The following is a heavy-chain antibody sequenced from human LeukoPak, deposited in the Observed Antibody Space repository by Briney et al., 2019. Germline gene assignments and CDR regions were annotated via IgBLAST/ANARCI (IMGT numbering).Heavy chain of an antibody. J-gene: IGHJ4*02. D-gene: IGHD4-11*01. CDR1: GFTSSSSA. CDR2: VSYDGSNK. Sequence: GGALRVSCEAPGFTSSSSAMRSGRQAPGKRLERVAGVSYDGSNKFCADSVKGRFAISRDNSINTLYLQMNSLRAEDTAVYYCARGNTVTTTYGSFVYWGQGALVTVSS. V-gene: IGHV3-30*09. CDR3: ARGNTVTTTYGSFVY.